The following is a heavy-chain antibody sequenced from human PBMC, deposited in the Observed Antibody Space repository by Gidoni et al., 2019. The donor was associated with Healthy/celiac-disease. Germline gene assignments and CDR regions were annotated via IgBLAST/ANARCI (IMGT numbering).Heavy chain of an antibody. CDR2: INHSGST. CDR3: ARGSPVDTAMVYYFDY. V-gene: IGHV4-34*01. D-gene: IGHD5-18*01. J-gene: IGHJ4*02. CDR1: GGSFSCYY. Sequence: QVQLQQWGAGLLKPSETLSLTCAVYGGSFSCYYWSWIRQPPGKGLEWIGEINHSGSTNYNPSLKSRVTISVDTSKNQFSLKLSSVTAADTAVYYCARGSPVDTAMVYYFDYWGQGTLVTVSS.